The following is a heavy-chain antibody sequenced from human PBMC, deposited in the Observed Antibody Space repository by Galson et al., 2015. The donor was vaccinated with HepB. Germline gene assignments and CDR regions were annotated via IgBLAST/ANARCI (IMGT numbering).Heavy chain of an antibody. J-gene: IGHJ5*02. CDR3: ARASIAVAGTPGSGFDP. V-gene: IGHV1-69*02. Sequence: SVKVSCKASGGTFSSYTISWVRQAPGQGLEWMGRIIPILGIANYAQKFQGRVTITADKSTSTAYMELSSLRSEDTAVYYCARASIAVAGTPGSGFDPWGQGTLVTVSS. CDR2: IIPILGIA. CDR1: GGTFSSYT. D-gene: IGHD6-19*01.